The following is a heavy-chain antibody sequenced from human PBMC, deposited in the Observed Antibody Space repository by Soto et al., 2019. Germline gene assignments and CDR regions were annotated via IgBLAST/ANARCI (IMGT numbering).Heavy chain of an antibody. J-gene: IGHJ6*02. Sequence: PSETLSLTCTVSGGSISSRDYYWSWIRQPPGKGLEWIGYIYYSGSTYYNPSLKSRVTISVDTSKNQFSLKLSSVTAADTAVYYCARLVVVPAAYYYYGMDVWGQGTTVTVS. D-gene: IGHD2-2*01. CDR2: IYYSGST. V-gene: IGHV4-30-4*02. CDR1: GGSISSRDYY. CDR3: ARLVVVPAAYYYYGMDV.